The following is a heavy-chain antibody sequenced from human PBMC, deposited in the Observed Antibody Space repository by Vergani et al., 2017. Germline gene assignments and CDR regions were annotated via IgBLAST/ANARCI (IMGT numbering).Heavy chain of an antibody. D-gene: IGHD2-15*01. CDR1: GGSISSSSYY. J-gene: IGHJ4*02. Sequence: QLQLQESGPGLVKPSETLSLTCTVSGGSISSSSYYWGWIRQPPGKGLEWIGSIYYSGSTYYNPSLKSRVTISVDTSKNQVSLKLSSVTAADTAVYYCATRRRYCSGGSCYNWGQGTLVTVSS. CDR3: ATRRRYCSGGSCYN. V-gene: IGHV4-39*01. CDR2: IYYSGST.